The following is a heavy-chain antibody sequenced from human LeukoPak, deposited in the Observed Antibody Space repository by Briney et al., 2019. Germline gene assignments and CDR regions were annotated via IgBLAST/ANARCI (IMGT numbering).Heavy chain of an antibody. D-gene: IGHD1/OR15-1a*01. CDR2: INLDGSEK. Sequence: GGSLRLSCAASGFTFSSYWMSWVRQAPGKGLEWVADINLDGSEKYYVDSVKGRFTNSRDNAKNSLNLHMNSLRAEDTAVYYCAREGTRGFFDSWGQGTLVTVSS. J-gene: IGHJ4*02. V-gene: IGHV3-7*01. CDR1: GFTFSSYW. CDR3: AREGTRGFFDS.